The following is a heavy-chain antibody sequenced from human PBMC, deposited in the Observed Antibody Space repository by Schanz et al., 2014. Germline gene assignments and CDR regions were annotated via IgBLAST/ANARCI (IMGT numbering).Heavy chain of an antibody. V-gene: IGHV3-21*01. CDR1: GFTFTTFA. J-gene: IGHJ4*02. CDR3: ARDKGGYYPFDY. CDR2: ISSSGGHI. Sequence: EQVLESGGGFVQPGGSLRLSCATSGFTFTTFAMTWVRQAPGKGLEWVSGISSSGGHIYYADSVKGRFTITRDIAKNSLSLQMNSLRAEDTAVYYCARDKGGYYPFDYWGQGTLVTVSS. D-gene: IGHD3-3*01.